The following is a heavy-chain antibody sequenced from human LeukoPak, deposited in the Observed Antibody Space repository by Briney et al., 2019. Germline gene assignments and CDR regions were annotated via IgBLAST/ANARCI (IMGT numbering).Heavy chain of an antibody. CDR3: AKVRHYDMQDYGMDV. CDR1: GFTFDDYA. V-gene: IGHV3-9*01. CDR2: ISWNSGSI. D-gene: IGHD3-9*01. Sequence: PGRSLRLSCAASGFTFDDYAMHWVRQAPGKGLEWVSGISWNSGSIGYADSVKGRFTISRDNAKNSLYLQMNSLRAEDTALYYCAKVRHYDMQDYGMDVWGHGTTVTVSS. J-gene: IGHJ6*02.